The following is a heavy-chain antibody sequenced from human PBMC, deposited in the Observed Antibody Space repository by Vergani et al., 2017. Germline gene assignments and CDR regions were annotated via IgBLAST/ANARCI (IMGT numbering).Heavy chain of an antibody. CDR3: ARKRGYCSSTSCYRYYYYYGMDV. CDR1: GRSFSGYY. D-gene: IGHD2-2*01. CDR2: INHSGST. J-gene: IGHJ6*02. Sequence: QVQLQQWGAGLLKPSETLSLTCAVYGRSFSGYYWSWIRQPPGKGLEWIGEINHSGSTNYNPSLKSRVTISVDTSKNQFSLKLSSVTAADTAVYYCARKRGYCSSTSCYRYYYYYGMDVWGQGTTVTVSS. V-gene: IGHV4-34*01.